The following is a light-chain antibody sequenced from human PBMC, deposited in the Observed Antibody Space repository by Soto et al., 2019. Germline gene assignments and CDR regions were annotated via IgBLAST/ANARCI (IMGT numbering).Light chain of an antibody. CDR1: QGISNF. V-gene: IGKV1-27*01. J-gene: IGKJ1*01. Sequence: DLQMTQSPSSLSASVGDSVTITCRASQGISNFVAWYQQKPGKVPKLLIYAAFTLQSGVPSRFSASGSGTDYTLTINSLQPEDVATFYCQKYDSAPWTFGQGTKVEIK. CDR3: QKYDSAPWT. CDR2: AAF.